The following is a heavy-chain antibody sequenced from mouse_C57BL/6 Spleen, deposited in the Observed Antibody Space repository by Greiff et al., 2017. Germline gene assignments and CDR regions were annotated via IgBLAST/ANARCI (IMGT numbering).Heavy chain of an antibody. J-gene: IGHJ4*01. CDR1: GYTFSSYW. CDR2: IYPGSGST. V-gene: IGHV1-55*01. Sequence: VQLQQPGAELVKPGASVKMSCTASGYTFSSYWITWVKQRPGQGLEWIGDIYPGSGSTNYNEQFKSKATLTVDTSSSTAYMQLSSLTSDDSAVXYCARSCLLRGGKDYWGQGTSVTVSS. D-gene: IGHD1-1*01. CDR3: ARSCLLRGGKDY.